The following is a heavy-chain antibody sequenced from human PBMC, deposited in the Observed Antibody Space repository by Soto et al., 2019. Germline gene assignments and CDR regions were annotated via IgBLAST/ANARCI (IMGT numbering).Heavy chain of an antibody. CDR1: GGSISIGGYY. J-gene: IGHJ5*02. CDR3: ARSVDP. V-gene: IGHV4-31*03. Sequence: SXTLSLAFTVSGGSISIGGYYWSWIGQHPGRGLEWIGYIYYSGSTYYNPSLKSRVTISVDTSKNQFSLKLSSVTAADTAVYYGARSVDPWGQGTLVTVSS. CDR2: IYYSGST.